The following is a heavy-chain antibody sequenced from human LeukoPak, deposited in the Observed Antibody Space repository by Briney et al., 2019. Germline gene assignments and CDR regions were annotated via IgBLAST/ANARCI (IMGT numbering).Heavy chain of an antibody. CDR2: TYYRSKWYN. CDR3: ASQEDLPAHAFDS. CDR1: GDSVSRNSGS. D-gene: IGHD2-2*01. V-gene: IGHV6-1*01. J-gene: IGHJ3*02. Sequence: QTLSLTCAISGDSVSRNSGSWNWIRQSPSRGLEWLGRTYYRSKWYNDYAVSVKIRITINPGTSKNEFSLQLNSLTPEDTAVYYCASQEDLPAHAFDSWGHGIIVTVSS.